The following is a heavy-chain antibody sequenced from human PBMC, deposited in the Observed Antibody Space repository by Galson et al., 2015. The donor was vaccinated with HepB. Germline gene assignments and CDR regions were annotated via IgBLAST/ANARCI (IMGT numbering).Heavy chain of an antibody. D-gene: IGHD1-1*01. J-gene: IGHJ4*02. V-gene: IGHV3-53*01. Sequence: SLRLSCAASGFTVSSNSMSWVRQAPGKGLEWVSIIYSSGSTNYADSVKGRFTISRDNSKNTLDLQMNSLRVEDTAVYYCARAPGTTVDYWGQGTLVTVSS. CDR2: IYSSGST. CDR3: ARAPGTTVDY. CDR1: GFTVSSNS.